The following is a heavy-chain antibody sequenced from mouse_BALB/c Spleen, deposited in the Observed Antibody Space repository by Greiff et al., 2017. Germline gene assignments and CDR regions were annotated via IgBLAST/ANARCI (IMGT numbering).Heavy chain of an antibody. J-gene: IGHJ2*01. CDR1: GFNIKDYY. Sequence: VQLQQSGAELVRSGASVKLSCTASGFNIKDYYMHWVKQRPEQGLEWIGWIDPENGDTEYAPKFQGKATMTADTSSNTAYLQLSSLTSEDTAVYYCNAYGKGNDWGQGTTLTVSS. CDR3: NAYGKGND. V-gene: IGHV14-4*02. CDR2: IDPENGDT. D-gene: IGHD2-1*01.